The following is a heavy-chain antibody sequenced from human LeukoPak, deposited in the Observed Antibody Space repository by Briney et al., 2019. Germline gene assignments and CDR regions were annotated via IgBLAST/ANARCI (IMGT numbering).Heavy chain of an antibody. CDR1: GGSISSSSYY. CDR3: ARSPTKRVTEDY. CDR2: ISYSGWS. V-gene: IGHV4-39*07. D-gene: IGHD5-18*01. Sequence: SETLSLTCSVSGGSISSSSYYWGWIRQSPGKGLDWIGSISYSGWSYSDPSLKSRVTISVDKSKNQFSLKLISVTAADTAVYYCARSPTKRVTEDYWGQGTLVTVSS. J-gene: IGHJ4*02.